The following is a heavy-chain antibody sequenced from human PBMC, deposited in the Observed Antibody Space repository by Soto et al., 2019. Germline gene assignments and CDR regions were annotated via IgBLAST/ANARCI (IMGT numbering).Heavy chain of an antibody. J-gene: IGHJ4*02. CDR1: GYTFTSYY. Sequence: GASVKVSCKASGYTFTSYYMHWVRHAPGQGLEWMGIINPSGGSTSYAQKFQGRVTMTRDTSTSTVYMELSSLRSEDTAVYYCARVAVAGTWGKYYFDYWGQGTLVTVSS. V-gene: IGHV1-46*03. CDR2: INPSGGST. CDR3: ARVAVAGTWGKYYFDY. D-gene: IGHD6-19*01.